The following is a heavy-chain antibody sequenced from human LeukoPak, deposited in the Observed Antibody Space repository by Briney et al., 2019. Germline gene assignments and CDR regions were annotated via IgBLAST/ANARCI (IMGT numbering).Heavy chain of an antibody. CDR1: GGSISGYY. V-gene: IGHV4-59*01. D-gene: IGHD3-22*01. J-gene: IGHJ4*02. CDR2: IYYTGST. CDR3: AREGDYDSGGYSTFDY. Sequence: SETLSLTCTVSGGSISGYYWSWIRQPPGKGLEWMGYIYYTGSTKYNPSLESRVTISVDTSKKQFALNLSSVTAADTAVYYCAREGDYDSGGYSTFDYWGQGTLVTVSS.